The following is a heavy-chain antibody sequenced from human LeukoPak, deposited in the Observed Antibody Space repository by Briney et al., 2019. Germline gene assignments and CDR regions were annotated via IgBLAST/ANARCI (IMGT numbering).Heavy chain of an antibody. V-gene: IGHV1-46*01. D-gene: IGHD2/OR15-2a*01. CDR2: INPSGGST. CDR3: ARDRAGEYYFDY. J-gene: IGHJ4*02. Sequence: GSSVKVSCKASGYTFTSYYMHWVRQAPGQGLEWMGIINPSGGSTSYAQKFQGRVTMTRDMSTSTVYMELSSLRSEDTAVYYCARDRAGEYYFDYWGQGTLVTVSS. CDR1: GYTFTSYY.